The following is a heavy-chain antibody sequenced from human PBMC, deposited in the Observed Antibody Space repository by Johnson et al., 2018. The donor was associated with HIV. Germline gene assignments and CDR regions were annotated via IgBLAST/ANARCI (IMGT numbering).Heavy chain of an antibody. Sequence: VQLMESGGGVVQPGRSLRLSCAASGFTFSSYAMHWVRQAPGKGLAWVSAIGSNGGDDTYYADSVKGRFAISRDNSKNTLYLQMNSLRAEDTAIYYCARALTGTTQGAFDSWGQGTMVTVSS. D-gene: IGHD1-7*01. J-gene: IGHJ3*02. V-gene: IGHV3-23*01. CDR3: ARALTGTTQGAFDS. CDR1: GFTFSSYA. CDR2: IGSNGGDDT.